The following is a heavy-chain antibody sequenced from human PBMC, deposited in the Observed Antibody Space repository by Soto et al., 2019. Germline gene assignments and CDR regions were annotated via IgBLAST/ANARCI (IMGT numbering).Heavy chain of an antibody. J-gene: IGHJ4*01. Sequence: EVELVESGGGLVKPGGSLTLSCAASGFSFKNAWMNWVRQAPGKGLEWVGRIKNKNDGGTIDYAAFVKGRFTISRDASENTLYLHMNDLKTEDSAFYFCTGLWFGEIYNYWGQGSLVTVSS. CDR3: TGLWFGEIYNY. D-gene: IGHD3-10*01. V-gene: IGHV3-15*07. CDR2: IKNKNDGGTI. CDR1: GFSFKNAW.